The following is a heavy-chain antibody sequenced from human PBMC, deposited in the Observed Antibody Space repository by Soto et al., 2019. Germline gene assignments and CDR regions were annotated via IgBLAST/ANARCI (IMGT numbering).Heavy chain of an antibody. CDR3: ASCGVGDYYYYGMDV. V-gene: IGHV1-69*13. D-gene: IGHD2-21*01. J-gene: IGHJ6*02. Sequence: GASVKVSCKASGGTFSSYAISWVRQAPGQGLEWMGGIIPIFGTANYAQKFQGRVTITADESTSTAYMELSSLRSEDTAVYYCASCGVGDYYYYGMDVWGQGTTVTVS. CDR1: GGTFSSYA. CDR2: IIPIFGTA.